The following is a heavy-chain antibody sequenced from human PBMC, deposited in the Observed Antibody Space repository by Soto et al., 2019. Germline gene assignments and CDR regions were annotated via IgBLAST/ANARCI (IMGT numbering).Heavy chain of an antibody. CDR3: ARERLRGGFDY. V-gene: IGHV1-69*08. J-gene: IGHJ4*02. Sequence: QVQLVQSGAEVKKPGSLVKVSCKASGGTFSSYTISWVRQAPGQGLEWMGRIIPILALANYAQKFQGRVTITADKSTSTAYMELSSLRSEDTAVYYCARERLRGGFDYWGQGTLVTVSS. CDR1: GGTFSSYT. D-gene: IGHD3-10*01. CDR2: IIPILALA.